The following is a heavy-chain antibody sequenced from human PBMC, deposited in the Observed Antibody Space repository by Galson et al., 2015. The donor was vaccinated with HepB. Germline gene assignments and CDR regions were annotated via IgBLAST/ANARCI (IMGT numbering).Heavy chain of an antibody. CDR2: ISVYNGDS. Sequence: SVKVSCKASGYTFDSYDITWVRQAPGQGLEWMGWISVYNGDSKYARRFQDRVTLTTGKTTSTAYMELRSLRSDDTGVYFCARDFQMSSISLDFWGQGTLVTVSS. CDR3: ARDFQMSSISLDF. V-gene: IGHV1-18*04. D-gene: IGHD5-24*01. J-gene: IGHJ4*02. CDR1: GYTFDSYD.